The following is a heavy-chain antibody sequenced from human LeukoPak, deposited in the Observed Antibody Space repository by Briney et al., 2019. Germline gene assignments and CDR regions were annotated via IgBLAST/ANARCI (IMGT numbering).Heavy chain of an antibody. CDR3: AREGGGYDVDY. J-gene: IGHJ4*02. Sequence: SETLSLTCTVSGGSISSYYWSWIRQPPGKGLEWIGYIHYSGSTNYNPSLKSRVTISVDKSKNQFSLKLSSVTAADTAVYYCAREGGGYDVDYWGQGTLVTVSS. V-gene: IGHV4-59*12. CDR2: IHYSGST. D-gene: IGHD5-12*01. CDR1: GGSISSYY.